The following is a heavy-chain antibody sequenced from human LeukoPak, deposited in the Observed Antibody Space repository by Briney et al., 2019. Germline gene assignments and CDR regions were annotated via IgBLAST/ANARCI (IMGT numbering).Heavy chain of an antibody. CDR1: GYTFTGYY. CDR2: INPNSGGT. D-gene: IGHD4-17*01. Sequence: ASVKVSCKASGYTFTGYYMHWVRQAPGQGLEWMGWINPNSGGTNYAQKFQGRVTMTRDTSISTAYMELSRLRSDDTAVYYCAREYGDYAYYFDYCGQGTLVTVSS. CDR3: AREYGDYAYYFDY. V-gene: IGHV1-2*02. J-gene: IGHJ4*02.